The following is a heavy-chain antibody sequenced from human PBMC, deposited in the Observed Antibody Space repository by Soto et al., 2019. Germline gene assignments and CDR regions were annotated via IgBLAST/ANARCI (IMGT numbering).Heavy chain of an antibody. CDR3: ARATTMVRRNWFDP. V-gene: IGHV4-59*01. CDR1: GGSISSYY. CDR2: IYYSGST. Sequence: SETLSLTCTVSGGSISSYYWSWIRQPPGKGLEWIGYIYYSGSTNYNPSLKSRVTISVDTSKNQFSLKLSSVTAADTAVYYCARATTMVRRNWFDPWGQGTLVAVSS. D-gene: IGHD3-10*01. J-gene: IGHJ5*02.